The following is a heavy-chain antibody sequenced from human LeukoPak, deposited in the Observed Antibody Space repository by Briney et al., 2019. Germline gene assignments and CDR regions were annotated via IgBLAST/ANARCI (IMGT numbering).Heavy chain of an antibody. CDR2: IVVGSGNT. CDR3: AAGWVCSGGSCYYYFDY. Sequence: SVKVSCKASGFTFTSSAMQWVRQARGQRLEWVGWIVVGSGNTNYAQKFQERVTITRDMSTSTAYMELSSLRSEDTAVYYCAAGWVCSGGSCYYYFDYWGQGTLVTVSS. CDR1: GFTFTSSA. V-gene: IGHV1-58*02. D-gene: IGHD2-15*01. J-gene: IGHJ4*02.